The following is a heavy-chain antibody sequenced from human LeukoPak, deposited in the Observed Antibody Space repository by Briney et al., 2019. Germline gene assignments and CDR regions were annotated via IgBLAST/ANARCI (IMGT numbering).Heavy chain of an antibody. CDR2: ISGSGGST. V-gene: IGHV3-23*01. D-gene: IGHD3-22*01. Sequence: GGSLRLSCAASGFTFSSYAMSWVRQAPGKGLEWASAISGSGGSTYYADSVKGRFTISRDNSKNTLYLQMNSLRAEDTAVYYCATTPIVVVIPVDYWGQGTLVTVSS. CDR1: GFTFSSYA. CDR3: ATTPIVVVIPVDY. J-gene: IGHJ4*02.